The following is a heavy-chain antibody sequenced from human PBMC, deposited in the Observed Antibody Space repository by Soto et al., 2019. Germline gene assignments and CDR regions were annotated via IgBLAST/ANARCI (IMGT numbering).Heavy chain of an antibody. D-gene: IGHD7-27*01. V-gene: IGHV4-59*01. J-gene: IGHJ6*02. CDR2: IYYSGST. CDR1: GASISPYY. Sequence: SETLSLTCSVSGASISPYYWSWMRQPPGKGLEWIGYIYYSGSTNYNPSLKSRVTISLDTSKNQFSLKLSSVTAADTAMYYCARDRGDRNDYYYGVDVWGQGTTVTVYS. CDR3: ARDRGDRNDYYYGVDV.